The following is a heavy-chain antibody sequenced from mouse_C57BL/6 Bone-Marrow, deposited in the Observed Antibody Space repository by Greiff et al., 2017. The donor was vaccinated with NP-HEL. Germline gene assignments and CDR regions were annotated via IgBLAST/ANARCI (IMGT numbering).Heavy chain of an antibody. CDR2: INPNNGGT. CDR3: ARRDYGSPFAY. J-gene: IGHJ3*01. D-gene: IGHD1-1*01. CDR1: GYTFTDYY. V-gene: IGHV1-26*01. Sequence: EVQLQQSGPELVKPGASVKISCKASGYTFTDYYMNWVKQSHGKSLEWIGDINPNNGGTSYNQKFKGKATLTVDKSSSTAYMELRSLTSEDSAVYYCARRDYGSPFAYWGQGTLGTVSA.